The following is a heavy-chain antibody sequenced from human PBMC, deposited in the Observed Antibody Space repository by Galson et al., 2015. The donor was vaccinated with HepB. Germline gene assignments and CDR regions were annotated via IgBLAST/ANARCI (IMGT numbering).Heavy chain of an antibody. CDR3: ARQAMVVADGMDV. V-gene: IGHV5-51*01. Sequence: QSGAEVKKPGESLKISCKGSGYTFTSYWIGWVRQMPGKGLEWMGIIYPGDSDTRKSPSFQGQATISVDKSISTAYLQWSSLKASDTAMYYCARQAMVVADGMDVWGQGTTVTVSS. CDR1: GYTFTSYW. D-gene: IGHD2-15*01. J-gene: IGHJ6*02. CDR2: IYPGDSDT.